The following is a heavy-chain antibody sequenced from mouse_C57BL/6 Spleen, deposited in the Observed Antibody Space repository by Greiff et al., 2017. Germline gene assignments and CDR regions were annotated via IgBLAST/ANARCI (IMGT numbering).Heavy chain of an antibody. CDR1: GYTFTSYG. D-gene: IGHD3-2*01. CDR3: ARDSSGLYAMDY. J-gene: IGHJ4*01. Sequence: VQLQQSGAELARPGASVKLSCKASGYTFTSYGISWVKQRTGQGLEWIGEIYPRSGNTYYNEKFKGKATLTADKSSSTAYMELRSLTSEDTAVYFCARDSSGLYAMDYWGQGTSVTVSS. V-gene: IGHV1-81*01. CDR2: IYPRSGNT.